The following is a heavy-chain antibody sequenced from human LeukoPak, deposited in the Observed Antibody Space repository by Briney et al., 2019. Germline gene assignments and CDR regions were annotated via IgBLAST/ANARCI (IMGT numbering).Heavy chain of an antibody. CDR3: ARGRGVYYYDSSGSVYNDY. V-gene: IGHV1-2*06. CDR2: INPNSGGT. J-gene: IGHJ4*02. D-gene: IGHD3-22*01. CDR1: GYTFTGYY. Sequence: GASVKVSCKASGYTFTGYYMHWVRQARGQGREWMGRINPNSGGTNYAQKFQGRVTMTRDTSISTAYMELSRLRSDDTAVYYCARGRGVYYYDSSGSVYNDYWGQGTLVTVSS.